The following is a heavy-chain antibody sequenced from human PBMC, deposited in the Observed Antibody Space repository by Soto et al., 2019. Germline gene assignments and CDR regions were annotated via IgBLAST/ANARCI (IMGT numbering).Heavy chain of an antibody. CDR2: VIPFLDIT. V-gene: IGHV1-69*02. J-gene: IGHJ4*02. CDR1: GGTFSIYT. CDR3: ARDRDNSNWPNFDS. D-gene: IGHD6-13*01. Sequence: QVQLVQSGSEVKKPGSSVRVSCKASGGTFSIYTISWVRQAPGQGLEWMVRVIPFLDITSYSQRFQGRVTITADKSTPTAYMELSSLRSEDTAVYYCARDRDNSNWPNFDSWGQGTLVTVSS.